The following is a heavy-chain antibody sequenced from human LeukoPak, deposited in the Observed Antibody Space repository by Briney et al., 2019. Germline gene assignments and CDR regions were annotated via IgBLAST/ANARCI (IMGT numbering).Heavy chain of an antibody. D-gene: IGHD3-3*01. J-gene: IGHJ6*03. CDR3: ARSRNNYDFWSLGYYYYYYMDV. V-gene: IGHV1-8*03. CDR1: GYTFTSHD. Sequence: ASVKVSCKASGYTFTSHDINWVRQATGQGLEWMGWMNPNSGNTGYAQKFQGRVTITRNTSISTAYMELSSLRSEDTAVYYCARSRNNYDFWSLGYYYYYYMDVWGKGTTVTVSS. CDR2: MNPNSGNT.